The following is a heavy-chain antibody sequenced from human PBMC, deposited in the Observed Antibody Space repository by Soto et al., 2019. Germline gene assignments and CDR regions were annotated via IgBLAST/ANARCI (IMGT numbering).Heavy chain of an antibody. Sequence: QVQLVESGGGVVQPGRSLRLSCAASGFSFTTYVMHWVRQAPGKGLEWVAVISHDGSYRYYGDAVKGRFTISRDTCMNAVYMEMKSLRPEGMAVYYGSKGILAIVGTTLPRDAFNIWGEGTMVTVSS. CDR1: GFSFTTYV. J-gene: IGHJ3*02. CDR2: ISHDGSYR. CDR3: SKGILAIVGTTLPRDAFNI. D-gene: IGHD1-26*01. V-gene: IGHV3-30*18.